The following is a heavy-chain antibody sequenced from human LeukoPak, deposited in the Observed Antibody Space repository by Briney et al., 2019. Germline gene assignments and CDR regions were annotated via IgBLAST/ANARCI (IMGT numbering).Heavy chain of an antibody. D-gene: IGHD6-6*01. J-gene: IGHJ4*02. CDR3: ARRMYGSSFDY. Sequence: PSETLSLTCTVSGGSIRSYYWSWIRQPPGKGLEWIGDIYYSGSTNYNPSLKSRVTISVDTSKNQFSLRLSSVTAADTAVYYCARRMYGSSFDYWGQGTLVTVSS. CDR2: IYYSGST. CDR1: GGSIRSYY. V-gene: IGHV4-59*08.